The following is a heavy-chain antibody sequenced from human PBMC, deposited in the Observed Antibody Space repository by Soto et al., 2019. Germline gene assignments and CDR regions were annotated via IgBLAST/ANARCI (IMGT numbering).Heavy chain of an antibody. J-gene: IGHJ6*03. V-gene: IGHV1-18*01. CDR3: AREMRGGAARKRYYYYMDV. Sequence: GASVKVSCKASGYTFTSYGIGWVRQAPGQGLEWMGWISAYNGNTNYAQKLQGRVTMTTDTSTSTAYMELRSLRSDDTAVYYCAREMRGGAARKRYYYYMDVWGKGTTVTVSS. CDR1: GYTFTSYG. D-gene: IGHD6-6*01. CDR2: ISAYNGNT.